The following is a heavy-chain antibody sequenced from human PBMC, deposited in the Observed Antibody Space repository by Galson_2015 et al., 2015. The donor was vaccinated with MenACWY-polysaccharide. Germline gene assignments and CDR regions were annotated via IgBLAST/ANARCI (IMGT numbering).Heavy chain of an antibody. Sequence: LRLSCAASGFTFGDYAMAWFRQAPGKGLEWVGFIRRKASGETTGYAASVKGRFTISRDDSKSTAYLQMNSLQTEDTGIYYCTRDRPIDYWGQGTLVTVSS. CDR3: TRDRPIDY. V-gene: IGHV3-49*03. CDR2: IRRKASGETT. CDR1: GFTFGDYA. J-gene: IGHJ4*02.